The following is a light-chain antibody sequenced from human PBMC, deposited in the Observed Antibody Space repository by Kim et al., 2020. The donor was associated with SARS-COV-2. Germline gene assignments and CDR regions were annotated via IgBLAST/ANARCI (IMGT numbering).Light chain of an antibody. V-gene: IGKV1D-12*01. CDR3: QQADSFPLT. CDR2: AAS. Sequence: DIQMTQSPSSVAASVGDRVIITCRASQTIANWLAWYQQRPVKAPSLLIYAASSLQSGVPSRFSGSRSGTDFTLTINNLQPEDFATYYCQQADSFPLTFGGGTKVDIK. CDR1: QTIANW. J-gene: IGKJ4*01.